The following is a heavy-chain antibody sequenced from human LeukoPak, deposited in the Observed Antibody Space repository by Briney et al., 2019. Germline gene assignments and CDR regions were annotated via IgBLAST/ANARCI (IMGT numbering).Heavy chain of an antibody. CDR3: ARAAIAAARIYYYMDV. D-gene: IGHD6-13*01. J-gene: IGHJ6*03. Sequence: RTGGSLRLSCAASGFTFSSYSMNWVRQAPGKGLEWVSFISTSSSYIHNADSVKGRFTISRDNAGNSLYLQMNSLRAEDTAVYYCARAAIAAARIYYYMDVWGKGTTVTVSS. CDR1: GFTFSSYS. CDR2: ISTSSSYI. V-gene: IGHV3-21*01.